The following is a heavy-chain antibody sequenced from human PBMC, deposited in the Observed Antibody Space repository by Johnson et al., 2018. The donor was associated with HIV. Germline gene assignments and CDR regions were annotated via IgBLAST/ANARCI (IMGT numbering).Heavy chain of an antibody. CDR1: GFTFSSYA. J-gene: IGHJ3*02. CDR2: IGTAGDT. Sequence: MQLVESGGGLVQPGRSLRLSCAAFGFTFSSYAMHWVRQATGKGLEWVSAIGTAGDTSYPGSVKGRFTISRENAKNALYLQMNSLRAGDTAVYYCARGSSYYDDSSGSDAFDIWGQGTMVTVSS. CDR3: ARGSSYYDDSSGSDAFDI. D-gene: IGHD3-22*01. V-gene: IGHV3-13*01.